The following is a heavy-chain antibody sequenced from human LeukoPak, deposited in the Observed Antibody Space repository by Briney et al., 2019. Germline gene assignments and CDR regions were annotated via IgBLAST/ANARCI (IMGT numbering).Heavy chain of an antibody. V-gene: IGHV3-11*01. Sequence: GGSLRLSCAASGFTFSDYYMSWIRQAPGKGLEWVSYISNSVSNIFYADSVKGRFTISRDNAKKSVYLQMNSLRVEDTAVYYCARQTGSLDYWGQGTLVTVSS. D-gene: IGHD7-27*01. CDR3: ARQTGSLDY. CDR2: ISNSVSNI. CDR1: GFTFSDYY. J-gene: IGHJ4*02.